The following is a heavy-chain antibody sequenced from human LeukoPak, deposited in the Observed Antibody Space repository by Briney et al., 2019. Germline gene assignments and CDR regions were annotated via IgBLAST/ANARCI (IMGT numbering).Heavy chain of an antibody. CDR2: ISPSGGST. J-gene: IGHJ5*02. CDR3: ARGRYCSSTSCSQGWFDP. Sequence: ASVKVSCKAFGYTFTSNYMHWVRQAPGQGPEWMGVISPSGGSTTYAQKFQGRVTLTRDMSTSTDYLELSSLRSEDTAVYYCARGRYCSSTSCSQGWFDPWGQGTLVTVSS. CDR1: GYTFTSNY. D-gene: IGHD2-2*01. V-gene: IGHV1-46*01.